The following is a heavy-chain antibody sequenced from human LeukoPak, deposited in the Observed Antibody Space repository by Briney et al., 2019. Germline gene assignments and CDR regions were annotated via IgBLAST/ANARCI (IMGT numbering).Heavy chain of an antibody. CDR2: SDWNGGST. V-gene: IGHV3-20*04. CDR3: ARGYSGYDYGNYFDY. J-gene: IGHJ4*02. Sequence: GGSLRLSCVASGFTFDDYGMNSVRQAPGKGLEWVSGSDWNGGSTGYADSVKGRFTISRDNGQNSLYLQMNSLRAEDTALYYCARGYSGYDYGNYFDYWGQGTLVTVSS. CDR1: GFTFDDYG. D-gene: IGHD5-12*01.